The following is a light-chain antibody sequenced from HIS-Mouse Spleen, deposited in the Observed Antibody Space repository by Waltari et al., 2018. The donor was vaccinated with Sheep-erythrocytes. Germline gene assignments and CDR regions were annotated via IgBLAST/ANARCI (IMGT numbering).Light chain of an antibody. CDR3: QQYYSTPPT. J-gene: IGKJ1*01. Sequence: EIVLTQSPATLSLSPGERATLSCRASQSVSSYLAWYQQKPGQAPRLLIYWASTRESGVPDRFSGSGSGTDFTLTISSLQAEDVAVYYCQQYYSTPPTFGQGTKVEIK. CDR1: QSVSSY. CDR2: WAS. V-gene: IGKV3-15*01.